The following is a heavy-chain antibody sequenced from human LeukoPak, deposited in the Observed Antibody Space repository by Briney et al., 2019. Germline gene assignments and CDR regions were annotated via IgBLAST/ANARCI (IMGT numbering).Heavy chain of an antibody. J-gene: IGHJ4*02. CDR3: ARDSHYYDSSGYYYFDH. CDR1: GGPVSSGSYY. Sequence: SETLSLTCTVSGGPVSSGSYYWSWIRQPPGKGLEWIGYIYYSGSTNYNPSLKSRVTISVDTSKNQFSLKLSSVTAADTAVYYCARDSHYYDSSGYYYFDHWGQGTLVTVSS. D-gene: IGHD3-22*01. V-gene: IGHV4-61*01. CDR2: IYYSGST.